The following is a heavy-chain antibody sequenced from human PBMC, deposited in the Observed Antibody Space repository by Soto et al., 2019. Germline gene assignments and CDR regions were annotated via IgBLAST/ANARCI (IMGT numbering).Heavy chain of an antibody. V-gene: IGHV4-59*01. J-gene: IGHJ5*02. CDR1: GGSISSYY. Sequence: SETLSLTCTVSGGSISSYYWSWIRQPPGKGLEWIGYIYYSGSTNYNPSLKSRVTISVDTSKNQFSLKLSSVTAADTAVYYCARGPAAGYNWFDPWGQGTLVTVSS. CDR2: IYYSGST. D-gene: IGHD3-9*01. CDR3: ARGPAAGYNWFDP.